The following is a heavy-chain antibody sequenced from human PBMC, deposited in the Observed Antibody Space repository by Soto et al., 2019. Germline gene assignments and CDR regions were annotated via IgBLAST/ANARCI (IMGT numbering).Heavy chain of an antibody. CDR3: ARGEQQRGGVHFDY. V-gene: IGHV1-69*13. CDR2: IIPIFGTA. D-gene: IGHD6-13*01. Sequence: SVKVSCKASGGTFSSYAISWVRQAPGQGLEWMGGIIPIFGTANYAQKFQGRVTITAYEPTSTAYMELSSLRSEDTAVYYCARGEQQRGGVHFDYWGQGXLVTVYS. J-gene: IGHJ4*02. CDR1: GGTFSSYA.